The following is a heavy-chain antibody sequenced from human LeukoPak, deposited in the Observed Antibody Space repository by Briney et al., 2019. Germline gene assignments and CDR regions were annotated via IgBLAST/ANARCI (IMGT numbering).Heavy chain of an antibody. J-gene: IGHJ5*02. CDR3: ATFYCSSTSCYTAWDSNWFDP. CDR1: GYTFTNYY. Sequence: GASVKVSCKASGYTFTNYYIHWVRQAPGQGLEWMGGIIPIFGTANYAQKFQGRVTITTDESTSTAYMELSSLRSEDTAVYYCATFYCSSTSCYTAWDSNWFDPWGQGTLVTVSS. D-gene: IGHD2-2*02. V-gene: IGHV1-69*05. CDR2: IIPIFGTA.